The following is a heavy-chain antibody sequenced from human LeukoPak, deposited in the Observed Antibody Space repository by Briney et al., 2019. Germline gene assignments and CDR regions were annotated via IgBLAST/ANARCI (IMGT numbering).Heavy chain of an antibody. J-gene: IGHJ6*02. CDR3: ARVKIYYYGTDV. CDR1: GFTVSSNY. V-gene: IGHV3-53*01. CDR2: IYSGGST. Sequence: GGSLRLSCAASGFTVSSNYMSWVRQAPGKGLEWVSVIYSGGSTYYADSVKGRFTISRDNSKNTLYLQMNSLRAEDTAVYYCARVKIYYYGTDVWGQGTTVTVSS.